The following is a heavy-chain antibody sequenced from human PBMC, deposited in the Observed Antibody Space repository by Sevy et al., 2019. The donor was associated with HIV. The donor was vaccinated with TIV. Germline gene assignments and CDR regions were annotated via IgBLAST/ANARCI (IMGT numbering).Heavy chain of an antibody. Sequence: GGSLRLSCAASGLTFSNYWMSWVRQAPGKGLEWVANIKRDGSEKYYMASVKGRFTISRDNAKNSLYLQINSLRAEDTAMYYCARDCSSTSCLWGLDVWGQGTTVTVSS. D-gene: IGHD2-2*01. CDR2: IKRDGSEK. V-gene: IGHV3-7*03. J-gene: IGHJ6*02. CDR3: ARDCSSTSCLWGLDV. CDR1: GLTFSNYW.